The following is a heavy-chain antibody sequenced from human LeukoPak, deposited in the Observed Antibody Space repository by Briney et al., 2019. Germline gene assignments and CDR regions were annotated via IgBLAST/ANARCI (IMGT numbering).Heavy chain of an antibody. CDR1: GYSISSGYY. CDR2: MYHTGST. Sequence: SETLSLTCIVSGYSISSGYYWGWIRQPPGKGLEWIVSMYHTGSTYYNPSLKSRVTMSVDTSKNQLSLKLSSVTAADTAVYYCARVPGPNWFDPWGQGTLVTVSS. CDR3: ARVPGPNWFDP. V-gene: IGHV4-38-2*02. J-gene: IGHJ5*02.